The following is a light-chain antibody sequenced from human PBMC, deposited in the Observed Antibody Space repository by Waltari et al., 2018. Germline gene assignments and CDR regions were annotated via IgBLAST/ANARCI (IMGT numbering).Light chain of an antibody. Sequence: SCRASQSVGTYLAWYQQRPGQSPRLLIYDASYRATGIPGRFSGSGSETDFTLTINSLQPEDFAVYYCQQRRSWPLTFGGGTRVQI. J-gene: IGKJ4*01. V-gene: IGKV3-11*01. CDR2: DAS. CDR3: QQRRSWPLT. CDR1: QSVGTY.